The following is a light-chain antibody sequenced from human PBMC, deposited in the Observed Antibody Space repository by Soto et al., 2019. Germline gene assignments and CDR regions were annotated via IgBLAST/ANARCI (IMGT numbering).Light chain of an antibody. V-gene: IGKV3-20*01. CDR3: QHYNSYSEA. J-gene: IGKJ1*01. CDR2: GAS. CDR1: QSFNIIY. Sequence: EIVLTQSPGTLSLSPGERATLSFMASQSFNIIYLAWYQQKPGQAPRLFIYGASTRATGVPARFSGSGSGTEFTLTISSLQPDDFATYYCQHYNSYSEAFGQGTKVDIK.